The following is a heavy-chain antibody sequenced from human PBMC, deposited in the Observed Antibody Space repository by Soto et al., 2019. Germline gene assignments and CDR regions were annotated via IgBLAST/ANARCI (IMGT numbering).Heavy chain of an antibody. V-gene: IGHV3-23*01. CDR3: AKDGRRLVAGIGYYDSSGYY. J-gene: IGHJ4*02. CDR1: GFTFSSYA. CDR2: ISGSGGST. D-gene: IGHD3-22*01. Sequence: PGGSLRLSCAASGFTFSSYAMSWVRQAPGKGLEWVSAISGSGGSTYYADSVKGRFTISRDNSKNTLYLQMNSLRAEDTAVYYCAKDGRRLVAGIGYYDSSGYYWGQGTLVTVSS.